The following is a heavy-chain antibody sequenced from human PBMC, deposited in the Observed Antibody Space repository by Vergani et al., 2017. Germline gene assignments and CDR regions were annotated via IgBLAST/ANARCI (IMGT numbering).Heavy chain of an antibody. Sequence: QVQLVESGGGVVQPGRSLRLSCAASGFTFSSYGMHWVRQAPGKGLEWVAFIWYGGSNKYYADSVKGRFTISRDNSKNTLYLQMNSLRAEDTAVYYCSSSVGGMDVWGQGTTVTVSS. D-gene: IGHD6-6*01. V-gene: IGHV3-30*02. CDR1: GFTFSSYG. CDR3: SSSVGGMDV. J-gene: IGHJ6*02. CDR2: IWYGGSNK.